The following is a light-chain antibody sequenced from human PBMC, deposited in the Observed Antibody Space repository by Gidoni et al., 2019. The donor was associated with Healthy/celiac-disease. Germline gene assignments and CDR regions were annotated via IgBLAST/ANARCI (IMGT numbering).Light chain of an antibody. Sequence: EIVPTKSPATLSVSPGERATLSCRASQSVSSNLAWYQQKPGQAPRLLIYGASTRATGIPARFSGSGSGTEFSLTISSLQSEDFAVYYCQQYNNWPFTFGPGTKVDIK. CDR2: GAS. CDR1: QSVSSN. V-gene: IGKV3-15*01. CDR3: QQYNNWPFT. J-gene: IGKJ3*01.